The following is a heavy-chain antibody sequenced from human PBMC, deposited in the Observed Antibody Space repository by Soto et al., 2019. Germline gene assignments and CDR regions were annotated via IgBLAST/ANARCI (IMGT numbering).Heavy chain of an antibody. Sequence: PSETLSLTCTVSGGSISSYYWSWIRQPPGKGLEWIGYIYYSGSTNYNPSLKSRVTISVDTSKNQFSLKLNSMTAADTAVYYCSRQNFGSGSRYFDYWGQGTLVTGSS. V-gene: IGHV4-59*08. D-gene: IGHD3-10*01. CDR2: IYYSGST. CDR3: SRQNFGSGSRYFDY. CDR1: GGSISSYY. J-gene: IGHJ4*02.